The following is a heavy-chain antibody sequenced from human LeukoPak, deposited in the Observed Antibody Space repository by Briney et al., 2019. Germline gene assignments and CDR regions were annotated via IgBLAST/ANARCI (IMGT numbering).Heavy chain of an antibody. CDR1: GYTFTSYD. Sequence: GASVKVSFKASGYTFTSYDINWVRQATGQGLEWMGWMNPHSGDTGYAQKFQGRVTMTRNTSISTAYMELSSLRSEDTAVYYCARGMAGTAMVFSSDYWGQGTLVTVSS. CDR3: ARGMAGTAMVFSSDY. J-gene: IGHJ4*02. CDR2: MNPHSGDT. D-gene: IGHD5-18*01. V-gene: IGHV1-8*01.